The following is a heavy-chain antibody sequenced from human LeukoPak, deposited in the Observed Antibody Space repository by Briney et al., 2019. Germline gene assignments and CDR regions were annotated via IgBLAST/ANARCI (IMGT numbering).Heavy chain of an antibody. CDR3: ARTKYLYCSSTSCYGGNYYYGMDV. D-gene: IGHD2-2*01. CDR1: GGSFSGYY. Sequence: SETLSLTCAVYGGSFSGYYWSWIRQPPGKGLEWIGEINHSGSTNYNPSLKSRVTISVDTSKNQFSLKLSSVTAADTAVYYCARTKYLYCSSTSCYGGNYYYGMDVWGQGTTVTVSS. J-gene: IGHJ6*02. V-gene: IGHV4-34*01. CDR2: INHSGST.